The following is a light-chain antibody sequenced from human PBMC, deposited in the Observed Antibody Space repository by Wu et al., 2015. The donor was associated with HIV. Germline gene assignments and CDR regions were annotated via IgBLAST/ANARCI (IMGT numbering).Light chain of an antibody. CDR1: DNASGL. J-gene: IGKJ1*01. CDR2: RSS. CDR3: QQYNVYPWT. V-gene: IGKV1-5*01. Sequence: IPMTQFPSTLSASVGDKITISCRARDNASGLLAWYQQQPGKAPKLLIYRSSSLETGIPSRFSGSGSERDFTLTIDNLQPDDFATYYCQQYNVYPWTFGQGTKVDLK.